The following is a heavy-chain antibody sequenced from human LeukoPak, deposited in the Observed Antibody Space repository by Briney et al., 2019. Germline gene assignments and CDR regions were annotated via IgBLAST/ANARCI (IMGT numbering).Heavy chain of an antibody. J-gene: IGHJ4*02. V-gene: IGHV3-21*01. Sequence: WGSLRLSCAASGFTFSSYSMNWVRQAPGKGLEWVSFISTSSSYIYYADSVKGRFTISRDNAKNSLYLQMNSLRAEDTAVYYCARSPDWTHFDYWGQGTLVTVSS. CDR1: GFTFSSYS. CDR3: ARSPDWTHFDY. D-gene: IGHD3/OR15-3a*01. CDR2: ISTSSSYI.